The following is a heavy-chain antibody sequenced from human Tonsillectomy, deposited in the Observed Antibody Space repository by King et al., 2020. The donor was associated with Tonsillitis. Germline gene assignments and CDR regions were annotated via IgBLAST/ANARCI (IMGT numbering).Heavy chain of an antibody. CDR3: ARDQFLYSSGWIFDY. Sequence: QLVQSGGGVVQPGRSLRLSCAASGFTFSSYAMHWVRQAPGKGLEWVAVISYDGSNKYYADSVKGRFTISRDNSKNTLYLQMNSLRAEDTAVYYCARDQFLYSSGWIFDYWGQGTLVTVSS. CDR1: GFTFSSYA. V-gene: IGHV3-30*04. D-gene: IGHD6-19*01. CDR2: ISYDGSNK. J-gene: IGHJ4*02.